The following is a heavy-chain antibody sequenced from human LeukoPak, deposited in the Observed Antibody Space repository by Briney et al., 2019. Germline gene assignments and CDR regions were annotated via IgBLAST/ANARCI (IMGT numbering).Heavy chain of an antibody. V-gene: IGHV1-18*04. J-gene: IGHJ6*04. CDR3: ARDFPRSGSYYSGMDV. CDR1: GYTFTSYG. D-gene: IGHD3-10*01. Sequence: ASVTVSCKASGYTFTSYGISRVRQAPGQGLEWMGWISAYNGNTNYAQKLQGRVTMTTDTPTSTAYMELRSLRSDDTAVYYCARDFPRSGSYYSGMDVWGKGTTVTVSS. CDR2: ISAYNGNT.